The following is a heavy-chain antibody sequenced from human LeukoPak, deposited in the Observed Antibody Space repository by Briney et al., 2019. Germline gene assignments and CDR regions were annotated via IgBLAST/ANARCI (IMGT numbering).Heavy chain of an antibody. CDR2: IIPILGIA. D-gene: IGHD4-17*01. CDR1: GGTFSSYA. Sequence: ASVKVSCKASGGTFSSYAISWVRQAPGQGLEWMGRIIPILGIANYAQKFQGRVAITADKSTSTAYMELSSLRSEDTAVYYCARDTTVTTGWYYYGMDVWGQGTTVTVSS. CDR3: ARDTTVTTGWYYYGMDV. J-gene: IGHJ6*02. V-gene: IGHV1-69*04.